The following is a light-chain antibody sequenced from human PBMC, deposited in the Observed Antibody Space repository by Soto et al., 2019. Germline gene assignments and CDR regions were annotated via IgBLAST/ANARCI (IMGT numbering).Light chain of an antibody. V-gene: IGLV2-14*01. J-gene: IGLJ1*01. CDR2: DVS. CDR1: SSDVGGYNY. CDR3: SSYTSSSTLAV. Sequence: QSVLTQPASVSGCPGQSITISCTGTSSDVGGYNYVSWYQQHPGKAPKLMIYDVSNRPSGVSNRFSGSKSGNTASLTISGLQAEDEADYYCSSYTSSSTLAVFGTGTKLTVL.